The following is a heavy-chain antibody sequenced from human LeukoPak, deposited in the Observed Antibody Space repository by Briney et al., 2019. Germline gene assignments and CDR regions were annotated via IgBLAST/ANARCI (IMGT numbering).Heavy chain of an antibody. D-gene: IGHD3-3*01. V-gene: IGHV3-30*18. Sequence: GGSLRLSCAASGFTFSSYGMHWVRQAPGKGLEWVAVISYDGSNKYYADSVKGRFTISRDNSKNTLYLQMNSLRAEDTAVYYCAKIRARRILRIGEFDYWGQGTLVTVSS. CDR3: AKIRARRILRIGEFDY. CDR1: GFTFSSYG. J-gene: IGHJ4*02. CDR2: ISYDGSNK.